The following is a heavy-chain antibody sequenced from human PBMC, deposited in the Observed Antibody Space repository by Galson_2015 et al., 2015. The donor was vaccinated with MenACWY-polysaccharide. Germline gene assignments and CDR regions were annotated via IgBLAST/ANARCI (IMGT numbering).Heavy chain of an antibody. V-gene: IGHV3-11*01. CDR2: ISSSGSTI. D-gene: IGHD2-21*02. CDR1: GFTFSDYY. CDR3: ARDLPLKLAYCGGDCYSLYYYYGMDV. Sequence: SLRLSCAASGFTFSDYYMSWIRQAPGKGLEWVSYISSSGSTIYYADSVKGRFTISRDNAKNSLYLQMNSLRAEDTAVYYCARDLPLKLAYCGGDCYSLYYYYGMDVWGQGTTVTVSS. J-gene: IGHJ6*02.